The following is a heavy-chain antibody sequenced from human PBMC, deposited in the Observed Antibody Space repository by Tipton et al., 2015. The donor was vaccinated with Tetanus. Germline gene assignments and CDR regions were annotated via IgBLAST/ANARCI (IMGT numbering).Heavy chain of an antibody. CDR3: AKIRFLEWLGAFDI. CDR1: GFTFDDYA. Sequence: SLRLSCAASGFTFDDYAMHWVRQAPGKGLEWVSGISWNSGSIGYADSVKGRFTISRDNAKNSLYLQMNSLRAEDTALYYCAKIRFLEWLGAFDIWGQGTMVTVSS. J-gene: IGHJ3*02. V-gene: IGHV3-9*01. CDR2: ISWNSGSI. D-gene: IGHD3-3*01.